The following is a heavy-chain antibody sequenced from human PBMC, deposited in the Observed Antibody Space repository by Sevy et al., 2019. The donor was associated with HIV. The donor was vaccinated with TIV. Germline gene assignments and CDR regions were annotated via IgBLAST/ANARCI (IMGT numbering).Heavy chain of an antibody. CDR1: GYTLTELS. D-gene: IGHD3-22*01. V-gene: IGHV1-24*01. J-gene: IGHJ3*02. CDR3: ATESPEGYASSGYPHAFDI. CDR2: FDPEDGET. Sequence: ASVKVSCKVSGYTLTELSMHWVRQAPGKGLEWMGRFDPEDGETIYAQKFQGRVTMTEDTSTDTAYMELSSLRSEDTAGYYCATESPEGYASSGYPHAFDIWGQGTMVTVSS.